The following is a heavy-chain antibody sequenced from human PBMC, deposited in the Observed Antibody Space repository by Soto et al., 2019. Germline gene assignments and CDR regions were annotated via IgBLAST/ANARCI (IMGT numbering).Heavy chain of an antibody. V-gene: IGHV3-33*01. D-gene: IGHD6-19*01. J-gene: IGHJ6*02. CDR1: GFPFWHYG. CDR2: IWSDGNKE. CDR3: ARDRNGGWGHRDV. Sequence: QVQLVESGGGVVQPGRSLRLSCVGSGFPFWHYGMHWVRQAPGKGLEWVAVIWSDGNKESYADSVKGRFAISRDHSKDTLYLELNSLSVEDPAVYFCARDRNGGWGHRDVWGQGTTVSVSS.